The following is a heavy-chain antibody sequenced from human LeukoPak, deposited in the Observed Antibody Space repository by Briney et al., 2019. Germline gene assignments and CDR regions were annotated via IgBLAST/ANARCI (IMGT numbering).Heavy chain of an antibody. J-gene: IGHJ4*02. CDR1: GYTFTSYA. V-gene: IGHV1-3*01. Sequence: ASVEVSCKASGYTFTSYAIHWVRQAPGQRLEWMGWINAGNGNTKYSQKFQGRVTITRDTSASTAYMELSSLRSEDTAVYYCARVGYSYGPFDYWGQGTLVTVSS. D-gene: IGHD5-18*01. CDR2: INAGNGNT. CDR3: ARVGYSYGPFDY.